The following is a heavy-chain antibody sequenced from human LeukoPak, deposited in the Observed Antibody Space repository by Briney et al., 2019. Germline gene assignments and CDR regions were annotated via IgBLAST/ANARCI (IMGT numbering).Heavy chain of an antibody. J-gene: IGHJ4*02. V-gene: IGHV3-7*03. CDR3: AKALYSYGPLFDY. Sequence: PGGSLRLSCAASGFPSSSYSMTCVRQAPGRGREWVANIKPDGTTKFYVGSVKGRFTISRDTSKNTLYLQMNSLRAEYTAVYYCAKALYSYGPLFDYWGQGTLVTVSS. CDR2: IKPDGTTK. D-gene: IGHD5-18*01. CDR1: GFPSSSYS.